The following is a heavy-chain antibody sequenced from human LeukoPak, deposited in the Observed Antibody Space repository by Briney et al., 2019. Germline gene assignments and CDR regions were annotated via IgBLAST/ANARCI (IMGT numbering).Heavy chain of an antibody. D-gene: IGHD5-18*01. CDR2: IYSGGST. CDR3: ARDLNGYSYGYHYYYGMDV. J-gene: IGHJ6*02. V-gene: IGHV3-66*01. Sequence: GGSLKLSCAASGFTFSSYSMNWVRQAPGKGLEWVSIIYSGGSTYYADSVKGRFTISRDNSKNTLYLQMNSLRVEDTAVYYCARDLNGYSYGYHYYYGMDVWGQGTTVTVSS. CDR1: GFTFSSYS.